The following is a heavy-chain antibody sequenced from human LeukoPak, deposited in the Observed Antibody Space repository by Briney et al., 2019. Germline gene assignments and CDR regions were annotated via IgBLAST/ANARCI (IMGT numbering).Heavy chain of an antibody. CDR2: MNSAGTTI. Sequence: PGGSLRLSCAAPGFTISGFWMHLVRQVPGEGLVWVARMNSAGTTINYADSVKGRFTISRDNVRNTLHLQMNNLSLEDTAVYFCIGEVQVRASASLGLWGRGTLVTVS. D-gene: IGHD1-1*01. CDR3: IGEVQVRASASLGL. J-gene: IGHJ4*01. CDR1: GFTISGFW. V-gene: IGHV3-74*01.